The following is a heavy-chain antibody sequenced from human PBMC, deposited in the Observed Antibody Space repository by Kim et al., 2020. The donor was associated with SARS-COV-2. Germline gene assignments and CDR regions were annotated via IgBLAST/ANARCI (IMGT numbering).Heavy chain of an antibody. D-gene: IGHD6-19*01. V-gene: IGHV4-39*01. CDR1: GGSLSSSSYY. J-gene: IGHJ6*03. CDR2: AYYIGNT. Sequence: SETLSLTCTVSGGSLSSSSYYWGWIRQPPGKGLEWIGTAYYIGNTYYNPSLKSRVTISVDTSKNQFSLKLGSVTAADTADYYCARHQRYRSGWYVAFYYYYLDVWGKGTTVTVSS. CDR3: ARHQRYRSGWYVAFYYYYLDV.